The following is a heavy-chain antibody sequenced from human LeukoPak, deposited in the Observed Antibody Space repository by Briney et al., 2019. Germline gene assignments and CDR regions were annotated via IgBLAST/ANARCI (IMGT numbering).Heavy chain of an antibody. CDR1: GFTFSSYG. CDR3: ARTLYCSGGSCYSWY. V-gene: IGHV3-30*03. D-gene: IGHD2-15*01. J-gene: IGHJ4*02. CDR2: ISYDGTNK. Sequence: GGSLRLSCAASGFTFSSYGMHWVRQAPGKGLEWVAVISYDGTNKYYADSVKGRFTISRDNSKNTLYLQMNSLRAADTAVYYCARTLYCSGGSCYSWYWGQGTLVTVSS.